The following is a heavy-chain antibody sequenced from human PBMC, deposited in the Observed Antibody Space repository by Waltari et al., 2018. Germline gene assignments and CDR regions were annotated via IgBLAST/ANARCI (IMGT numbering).Heavy chain of an antibody. CDR1: GYTFTSYD. Sequence: QVRLVQSGAEVKKPGASVKVSCKASGYTFTSYDINWVRQATGQGLEWMGGFDPEVGETSYAQNFQGSVTMTEDTSTDTAYMELSSLRSEDTAVYYCATGPTVAGTHYWGQGTLVTVAS. D-gene: IGHD6-19*01. V-gene: IGHV1-24*01. J-gene: IGHJ4*02. CDR3: ATGPTVAGTHY. CDR2: FDPEVGET.